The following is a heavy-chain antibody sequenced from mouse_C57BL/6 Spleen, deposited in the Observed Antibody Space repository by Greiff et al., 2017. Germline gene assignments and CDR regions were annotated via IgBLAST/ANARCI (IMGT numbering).Heavy chain of an antibody. CDR1: GYTFTDYE. CDR3: IAQAGAMDY. J-gene: IGHJ4*01. Sequence: VQLKESGAELVRPGASVTLSCKASGYTFTDYEMHWVKQTPVHGLEWIGAIDPETGGTAYNQKFKGKAILTADKSSSTAYMELRSLTSEDSAVYYCIAQAGAMDYWGQGTSVTVSS. V-gene: IGHV1-15*01. D-gene: IGHD3-2*02. CDR2: IDPETGGT.